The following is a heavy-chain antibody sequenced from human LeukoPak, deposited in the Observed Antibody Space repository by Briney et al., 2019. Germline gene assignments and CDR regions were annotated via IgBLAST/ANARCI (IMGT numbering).Heavy chain of an antibody. D-gene: IGHD1-26*01. Sequence: SETLSLTCAVYGGSFSGYSWSWIRQPPGKGLEWVGEMIHSGSTNYNPSLKSRVTISVDTSKNQFSLKLSSVTAADTAMYYCARIKGELGGHIVPWGQGTLVTVSS. CDR3: ARIKGELGGHIVP. J-gene: IGHJ5*02. V-gene: IGHV4-34*12. CDR2: MIHSGST. CDR1: GGSFSGYS.